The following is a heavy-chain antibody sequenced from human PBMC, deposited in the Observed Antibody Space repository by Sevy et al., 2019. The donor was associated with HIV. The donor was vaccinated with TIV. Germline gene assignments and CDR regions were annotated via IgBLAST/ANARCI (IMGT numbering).Heavy chain of an antibody. J-gene: IGHJ4*02. CDR1: GYSFSNYW. D-gene: IGHD1-1*01. CDR3: ARRPATTGAPLDF. V-gene: IGHV5-51*01. CDR2: FHPGDSNT. Sequence: GESLKISCKGSGYSFSNYWIGWVRQMPGKGLEWMGIFHPGDSNTRYSPSFQGQVTISADRSISTAYLHYSSLKASDTAMYYCARRPATTGAPLDFWGQGTLVTVS.